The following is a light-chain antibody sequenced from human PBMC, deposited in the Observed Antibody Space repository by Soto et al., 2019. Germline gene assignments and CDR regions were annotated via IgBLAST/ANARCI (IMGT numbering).Light chain of an antibody. Sequence: QSALTQPASVSGSPGQSITISCTGTRSDVGGYNYVSWYQHHPGKAPKLLIYEVTNRPAEVSNRFSGSKSGITASLTISGLQSKDEADYYCSSYTSGSTVIFGGGTKLTVL. J-gene: IGLJ2*01. CDR2: EVT. CDR1: RSDVGGYNY. CDR3: SSYTSGSTVI. V-gene: IGLV2-14*01.